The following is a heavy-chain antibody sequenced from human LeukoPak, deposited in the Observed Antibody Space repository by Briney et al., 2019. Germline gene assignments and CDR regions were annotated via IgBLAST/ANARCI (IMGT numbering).Heavy chain of an antibody. J-gene: IGHJ4*02. V-gene: IGHV4-59*08. Sequence: PSETLSLTCTVSGGSISTYYWNWIRQPPGKGLEWIGNIYYSGSTNYNPSLKSRVTISVDTSKNQFSLKLTAVTAADTAVYYCARHRYSSAWSVVDYWGQGTLVTVSS. CDR3: ARHRYSSAWSVVDY. CDR1: GGSISTYY. D-gene: IGHD6-19*01. CDR2: IYYSGST.